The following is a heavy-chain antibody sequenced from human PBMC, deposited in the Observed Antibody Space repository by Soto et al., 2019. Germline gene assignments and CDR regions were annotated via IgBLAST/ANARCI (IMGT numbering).Heavy chain of an antibody. Sequence: EVQLVESGGGLVKPGGSLRLSCAASGFTFSSYSMNWVRQAPGKGLEWVSSISSSSSYIYYADSVKGRFTISRDNAKNTLYLQMNSLRAEDTAVYYCARERVAVYGDSHFDYGGQGTLVTVSS. J-gene: IGHJ4*02. D-gene: IGHD4-17*01. CDR3: ARERVAVYGDSHFDY. CDR1: GFTFSSYS. V-gene: IGHV3-21*01. CDR2: ISSSSSYI.